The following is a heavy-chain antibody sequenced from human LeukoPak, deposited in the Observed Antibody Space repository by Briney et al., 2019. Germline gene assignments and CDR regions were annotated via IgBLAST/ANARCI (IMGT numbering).Heavy chain of an antibody. CDR2: IKKDGNEA. V-gene: IGHV3-7*01. Sequence: GGSLRLSCAGSGFTFSSYWMNWVRQAPGKGLEWVAIIKKDGNEAFYVDSVKGRFTISRDNAESSLYLQMNSLRAEDTAVYYCARVGESPSGDDIVVDPGAFDIWGQGTMVTVSS. J-gene: IGHJ3*02. CDR3: ARVGESPSGDDIVVDPGAFDI. CDR1: GFTFSSYW. D-gene: IGHD2-21*01.